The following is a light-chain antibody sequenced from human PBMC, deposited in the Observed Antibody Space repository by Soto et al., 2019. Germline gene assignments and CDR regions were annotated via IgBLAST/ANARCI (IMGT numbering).Light chain of an antibody. CDR2: GVS. J-gene: IGKJ1*01. CDR1: QSVSSSS. V-gene: IGKV3-20*01. Sequence: EIVLTQSPATLSLSPGERATLSGRASQSVSSSSLGWYQHKPGQSPRLLIFGVSNRATDIPDRFSGSGSGTHFTHTINRLEPEDFAVYYCQQYSISSTFGQGTKVEIK. CDR3: QQYSISST.